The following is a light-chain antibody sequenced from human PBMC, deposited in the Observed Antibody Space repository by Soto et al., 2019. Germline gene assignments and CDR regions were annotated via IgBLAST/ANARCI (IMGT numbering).Light chain of an antibody. V-gene: IGKV3-20*01. J-gene: IGKJ1*01. CDR1: QSVTGSS. Sequence: ETVLTQSPGTLSLSPGDRATLSCRASQSVTGSSLAWYQQKAGQAPRLLISDASTRASGIPDRFSGSASGTEFTLTISRLEPEDFAVYYCQQYGTAPRTFGQGTKVEIK. CDR2: DAS. CDR3: QQYGTAPRT.